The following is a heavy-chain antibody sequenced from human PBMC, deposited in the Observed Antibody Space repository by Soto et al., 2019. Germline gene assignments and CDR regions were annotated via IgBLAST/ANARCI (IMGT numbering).Heavy chain of an antibody. J-gene: IGHJ4*02. CDR2: IIPIFGTA. Sequence: QVQLVQSGAEVKKPGSSVKVSCKASGGTFSSYAISWVRQAPGQGLEWMGGIIPIFGTANYAQKFQGRVTITADESTSTAYMELSSLRSEDTAVYYCARLAITGTPMHASYDYWGQGTLVTVSS. CDR3: ARLAITGTPMHASYDY. V-gene: IGHV1-69*12. CDR1: GGTFSSYA. D-gene: IGHD1-7*01.